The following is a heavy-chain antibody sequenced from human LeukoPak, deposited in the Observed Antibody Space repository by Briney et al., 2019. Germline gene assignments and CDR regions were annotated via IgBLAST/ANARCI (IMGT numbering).Heavy chain of an antibody. Sequence: SETLSLTCTVSGYSISSGYYWGWIRQPPGKGLEWIGSIYHSGSTYYNPSLKSRVTISVDTSKNQFSLKLSSVTAADTAVYYCARGNVSYYMDVWGKGTTVTVSS. CDR2: IYHSGST. J-gene: IGHJ6*03. D-gene: IGHD1-1*01. V-gene: IGHV4-38-2*02. CDR1: GYSISSGYY. CDR3: ARGNVSYYMDV.